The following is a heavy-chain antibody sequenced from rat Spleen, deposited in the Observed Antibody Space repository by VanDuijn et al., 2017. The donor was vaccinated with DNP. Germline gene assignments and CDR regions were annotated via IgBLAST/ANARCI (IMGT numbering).Heavy chain of an antibody. Sequence: EVQLQESGPGLVKPSQSLSLTCSVTAYSITTHYWGWIRKFPGNKMEWVGHITYSGSATYNPSLKSRISITRDISKDQFFLHLNSVTTEDTATYYCARWSDYFDYWGQGVMVTVSS. V-gene: IGHV3-1*01. CDR3: ARWSDYFDY. CDR2: ITYSGSA. J-gene: IGHJ2*01. CDR1: AYSITTHY.